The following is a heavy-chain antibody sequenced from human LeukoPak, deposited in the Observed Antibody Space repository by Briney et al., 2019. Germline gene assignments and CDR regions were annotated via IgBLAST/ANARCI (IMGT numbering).Heavy chain of an antibody. CDR2: IIGGGST. CDR1: GLTFSNYW. D-gene: IGHD2-21*02. J-gene: IGHJ6*02. V-gene: IGHV3-53*01. CDR3: ARTVVVTAPRFYYYYGMDV. Sequence: PGGSLRLSCAASGLTFSNYWMSWVRQAPGKGLEWVSVIIGGGSTYYADSVKGRFTISRDNSKNTLYLQMNSLRAEDTAVYYCARTVVVTAPRFYYYYGMDVWGQGTTVTVSS.